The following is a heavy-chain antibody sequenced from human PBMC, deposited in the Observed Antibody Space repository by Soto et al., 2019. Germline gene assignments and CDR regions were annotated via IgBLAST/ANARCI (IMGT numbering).Heavy chain of an antibody. Sequence: GASVKVSCKASGYTFTSYAMHWVRQAPGQRLEWMGWINAGNGNTKYSQKFQGRVTITRDTSASTAYMELGSLKASDSALYYCARGKYSSPRGGLDVWGQGTPVTVSS. V-gene: IGHV1-3*01. CDR1: GYTFTSYA. CDR3: ARGKYSSPRGGLDV. J-gene: IGHJ6*02. CDR2: INAGNGNT. D-gene: IGHD4-4*01.